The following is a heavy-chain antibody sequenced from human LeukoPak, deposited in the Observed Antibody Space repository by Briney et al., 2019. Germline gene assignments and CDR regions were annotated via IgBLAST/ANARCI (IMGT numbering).Heavy chain of an antibody. Sequence: GGSLRLSCAVSGFNVNNAWMSWVRQAPGKGLEWVGRIRSKIDGGATDYAAPVKGRFTISRDDSKNTLYLQIDSLKIEDTAMYYTSITDYRGQGTLVTVSS. CDR2: IRSKIDGGAT. CDR3: SITDY. D-gene: IGHD2-21*01. V-gene: IGHV3-15*07. J-gene: IGHJ4*02. CDR1: GFNVNNAW.